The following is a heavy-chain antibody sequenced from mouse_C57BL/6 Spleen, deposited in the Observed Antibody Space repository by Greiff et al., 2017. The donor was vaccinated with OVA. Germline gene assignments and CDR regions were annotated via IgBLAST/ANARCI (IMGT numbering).Heavy chain of an antibody. CDR3: ARALYDGYYPWGYFDV. Sequence: EVKVEESGGGLVKPGGSLKLSCAASGFTFSSYAMSWVRQTPEKRLEWVATISDGGSYTYYPDNVKGRFTISRDNAKNNLYLQMSHLKSEDTAMYYCARALYDGYYPWGYFDVWGTGTTVTVSS. V-gene: IGHV5-4*03. CDR1: GFTFSSYA. J-gene: IGHJ1*03. D-gene: IGHD2-3*01. CDR2: ISDGGSYT.